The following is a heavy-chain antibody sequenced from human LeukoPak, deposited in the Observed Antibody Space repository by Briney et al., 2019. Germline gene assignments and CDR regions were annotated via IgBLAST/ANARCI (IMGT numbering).Heavy chain of an antibody. CDR2: IYYTGST. V-gene: IGHV4-59*01. CDR3: ARRSDYYDILNL. Sequence: SETLPLTCTVSGGSISNYYWTWIRQPPGKGLEWIGYIYYTGSTNYNPSLKSRVTISVDTSKNQFSLKLSSVTAADTAVYYCARRSDYYDILNLWGQGTIVTVSS. J-gene: IGHJ3*01. CDR1: GGSISNYY. D-gene: IGHD3-22*01.